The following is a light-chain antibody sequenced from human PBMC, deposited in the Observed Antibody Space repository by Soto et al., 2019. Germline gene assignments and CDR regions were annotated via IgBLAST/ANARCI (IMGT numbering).Light chain of an antibody. CDR1: SSDVGSHNY. CDR3: SSYPSTNTLEGI. CDR2: EVS. V-gene: IGLV2-14*01. J-gene: IGLJ2*01. Sequence: QSVLTQPASVSGSPGQSITISCTGTSSDVGSHNYVSWYQQHPGKAPKLIIYEVSYRPSGISNRFSGSKSGNTASLTISGLQAEDEADYYCSSYPSTNTLEGIFGGGTKLTVL.